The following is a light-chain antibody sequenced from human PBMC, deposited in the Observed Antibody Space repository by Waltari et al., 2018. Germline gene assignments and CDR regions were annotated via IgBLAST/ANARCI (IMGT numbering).Light chain of an antibody. Sequence: QSALTQPASVSGSPGQSITISCTGTSSDVGGHNYVSWYQQHPVKAPKLMIYEVSNRPSGVSNRFSGSKSGNTASLTISGLQAEDEADYYCSSYTSSSTLVFGGGTKLTVL. V-gene: IGLV2-14*01. J-gene: IGLJ2*01. CDR2: EVS. CDR3: SSYTSSSTLV. CDR1: SSDVGGHNY.